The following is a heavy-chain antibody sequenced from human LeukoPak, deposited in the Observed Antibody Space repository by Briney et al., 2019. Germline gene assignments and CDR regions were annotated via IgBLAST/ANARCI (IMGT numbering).Heavy chain of an antibody. Sequence: GGSLRLSCAASGFTFSSYAMHWVRQPPGKGLEWVAVISYDGSNKYYADSVKGRFTISRDNSKNTLDLQMNSLRDEDTAVYYCAREAAAAVYVDYWGQGTLVTVSS. CDR1: GFTFSSYA. CDR3: AREAAAAVYVDY. CDR2: ISYDGSNK. J-gene: IGHJ4*02. D-gene: IGHD6-13*01. V-gene: IGHV3-30-3*01.